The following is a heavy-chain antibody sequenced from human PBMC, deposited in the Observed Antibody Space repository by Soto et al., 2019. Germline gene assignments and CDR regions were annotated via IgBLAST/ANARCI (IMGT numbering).Heavy chain of an antibody. D-gene: IGHD5-18*01. V-gene: IGHV4-30-4*01. J-gene: IGHJ4*02. CDR1: GGSISSGDYY. CDR2: IYYSGST. CDR3: AREGYSYGFYRDY. Sequence: SETLSLTCTVSGGSISSGDYYWSWIRQPPGKGLEWIGYIYYSGSTYYNPSLKSRVTISVDTSKNQFSLKLSSVTAADTAVYYCAREGYSYGFYRDYWGQGTLVTVSS.